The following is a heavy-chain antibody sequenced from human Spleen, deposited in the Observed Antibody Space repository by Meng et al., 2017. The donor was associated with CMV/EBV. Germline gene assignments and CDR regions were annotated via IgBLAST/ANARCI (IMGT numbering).Heavy chain of an antibody. D-gene: IGHD2-2*01. CDR2: MSSSGRNI. CDR3: ARYSTSNAFDI. V-gene: IGHV3-48*03. J-gene: IGHJ3*02. CDR1: GFTFSTYE. Sequence: SCAASGFTFSTYEMNWVRQAPGKGLEWVSYMSSSGRNIYYADSVKGRFTISRDIAKNSLFLQMNSLRAEDTALYYCARYSTSNAFDIWGQGTMVTVSS.